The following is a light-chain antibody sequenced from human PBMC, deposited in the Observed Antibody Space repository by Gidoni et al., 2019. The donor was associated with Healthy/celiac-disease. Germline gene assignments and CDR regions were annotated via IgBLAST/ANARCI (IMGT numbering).Light chain of an antibody. CDR3: LQRIEFPLP. CDR1: QSLLDSYDGNTY. V-gene: IGKV2-40*01. CDR2: TLS. J-gene: IGKJ4*01. Sequence: ESGMNQTPLALPVTPGEPASLSCRSSQSLLDSYDGNTYLDWYLQKPVQSPQLMIYTLSYRASGVPARFSGCGSGPDFPLIICRVEAEDVGVYYCLQRIEFPLPFGGXTQVELK.